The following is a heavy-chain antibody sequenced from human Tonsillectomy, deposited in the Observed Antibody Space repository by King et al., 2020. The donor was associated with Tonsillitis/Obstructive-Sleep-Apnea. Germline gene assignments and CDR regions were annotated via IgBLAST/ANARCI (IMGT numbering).Heavy chain of an antibody. CDR2: LSGYGGST. Sequence: VQLVESGGGLVQPGGSLRLSCAASGYTFSSFAMSWVRQAPGKGLEWVSALSGYGGSTYYADSVKGRFTISRDNSKNTLYLQMNSLGAEDTAIYYCARDVNSRTYRHHDAFDIWGQGTMVTVSS. CDR1: GYTFSSFA. V-gene: IGHV3-23*04. CDR3: ARDVNSRTYRHHDAFDI. J-gene: IGHJ3*02. D-gene: IGHD1-26*01.